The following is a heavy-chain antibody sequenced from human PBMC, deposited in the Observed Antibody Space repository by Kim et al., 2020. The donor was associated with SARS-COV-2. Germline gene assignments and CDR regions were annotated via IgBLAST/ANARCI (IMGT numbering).Heavy chain of an antibody. CDR3: EASDY. CDR2: ISDSGLRT. V-gene: IGHV3-23*01. Sequence: ISDSGLRTHYADSVRGRFTISRDNSKSTLFLQMNYLRAEDTAIYYCEASDYWGQGSLVTVSS. J-gene: IGHJ4*02.